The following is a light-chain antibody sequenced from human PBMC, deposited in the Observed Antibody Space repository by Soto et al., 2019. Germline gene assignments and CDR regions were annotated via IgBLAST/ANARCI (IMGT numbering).Light chain of an antibody. V-gene: IGLV3-1*01. CDR3: QAWDSSTVV. Sequence: SYELTQPPSVSVSPGKTASITCSGDKLGDKYACWYQQKPGQSPVLVIYQDSKRPSGIPERFSGSNSGNTATLTISGTQAMDEADYYCQAWDSSTVVFRGGSKLTVL. CDR1: KLGDKY. J-gene: IGLJ2*01. CDR2: QDS.